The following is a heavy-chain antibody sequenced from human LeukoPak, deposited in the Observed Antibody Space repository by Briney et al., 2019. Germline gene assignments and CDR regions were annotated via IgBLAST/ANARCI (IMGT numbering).Heavy chain of an antibody. CDR3: ATEDTPSMYRGVITGDDAFDI. V-gene: IGHV1-24*01. CDR1: GYTLTELS. Sequence: ASVKVSCKVSGYTLTELSMHWVRQAPGKGLEWMGGFDPEDGETIYAQKFQGRVTMTEDTSTDTAYMEQSSLRSEDTAMYYCATEDTPSMYRGVITGDDAFDIWGQGTMVTVSS. J-gene: IGHJ3*02. CDR2: FDPEDGET. D-gene: IGHD3-10*01.